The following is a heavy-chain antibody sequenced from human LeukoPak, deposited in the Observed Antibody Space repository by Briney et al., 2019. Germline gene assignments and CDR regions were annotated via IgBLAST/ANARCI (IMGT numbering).Heavy chain of an antibody. CDR3: ARLGRFGALLPYYYYMDV. CDR1: GGSISSYY. Sequence: SETLSLTCTVSGGSISSYYWSWIRQPAGKGLEWIGRIYTSGSTNYNPSLKSRVTMSVDTSKNQLSLKLTSVTAADTAVYYCARLGRFGALLPYYYYMDVWGKGTTVTVSS. D-gene: IGHD3-10*01. CDR2: IYTSGST. J-gene: IGHJ6*03. V-gene: IGHV4-4*07.